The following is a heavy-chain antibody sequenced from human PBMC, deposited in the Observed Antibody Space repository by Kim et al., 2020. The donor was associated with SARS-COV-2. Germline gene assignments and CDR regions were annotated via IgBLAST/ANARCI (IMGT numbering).Heavy chain of an antibody. J-gene: IGHJ5*02. Sequence: GGSLRLSCAASGFTFSSYSMNWVRQAPGKGLEWVSSISSSSSYIYYADSVKGRFTISRDNAKNSLYLQMNSLRAEDTAVYYCARVGGDGYKKGSWFDPWGQGTLVTVSS. CDR3: ARVGGDGYKKGSWFDP. D-gene: IGHD3-16*01. V-gene: IGHV3-21*01. CDR1: GFTFSSYS. CDR2: ISSSSSYI.